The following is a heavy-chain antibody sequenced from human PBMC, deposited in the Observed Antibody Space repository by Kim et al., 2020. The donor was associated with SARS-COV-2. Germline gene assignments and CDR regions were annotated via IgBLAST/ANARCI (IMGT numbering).Heavy chain of an antibody. J-gene: IGHJ4*02. Sequence: SVKVSCKASGGTFSSYAISWVRQAPGQGLEWMGRIIPILGIANYAQKFQGRVTITADKSTSTAYMELSSLRSEDTAVYYCARDLPSNWGYFDYWGQGTL. V-gene: IGHV1-69*04. CDR2: IIPILGIA. D-gene: IGHD7-27*01. CDR1: GGTFSSYA. CDR3: ARDLPSNWGYFDY.